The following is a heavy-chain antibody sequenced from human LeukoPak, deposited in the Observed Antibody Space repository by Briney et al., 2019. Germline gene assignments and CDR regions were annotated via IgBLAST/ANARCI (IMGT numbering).Heavy chain of an antibody. CDR3: ARRRSIAARPGYLDY. Sequence: PSQTLSLTCTVSGGSISSSSYYWGWIRQPPGKGLEWIGSIYYSGSTYYNPSLKSRVTISVDTSKNQFSLKLSSVTAADTAVYYCARRRSIAARPGYLDYWGQGTLVTVSS. CDR2: IYYSGST. CDR1: GGSISSSSYY. V-gene: IGHV4-39*01. J-gene: IGHJ4*02. D-gene: IGHD6-6*01.